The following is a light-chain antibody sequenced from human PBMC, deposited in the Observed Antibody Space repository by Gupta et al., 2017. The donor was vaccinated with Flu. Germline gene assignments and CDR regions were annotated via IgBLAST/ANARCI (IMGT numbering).Light chain of an antibody. V-gene: IGLV8-61*01. Sequence: QTVVTQESSFSVSPGVTFTLTCGLTSGSVSTGYFPSWYQQTPGLPPRTRSYNTHTRSSGVPDRCAGYILGTNADINLTGAQADDEADYYCIMFVGSGIVVFGGGTKLTVL. CDR3: IMFVGSGIVV. CDR1: SGSVSTGYF. CDR2: NTH. J-gene: IGLJ3*02.